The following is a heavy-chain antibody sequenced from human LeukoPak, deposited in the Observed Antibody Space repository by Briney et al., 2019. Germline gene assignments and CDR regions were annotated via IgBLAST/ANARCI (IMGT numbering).Heavy chain of an antibody. D-gene: IGHD5-12*01. V-gene: IGHV3-23*01. CDR2: ISGSGGST. CDR1: AFSVGSNY. CDR3: AKRIVATIRGYYFDY. Sequence: GGSLRLSCAASAFSVGSNYMTWVRQAPGKGLEWVSAISGSGGSTYYADSVKGRFTISRDNSKNTLYLQMNSLRAEGTAVYYCAKRIVATIRGYYFDYWGQGTLVTVSS. J-gene: IGHJ4*02.